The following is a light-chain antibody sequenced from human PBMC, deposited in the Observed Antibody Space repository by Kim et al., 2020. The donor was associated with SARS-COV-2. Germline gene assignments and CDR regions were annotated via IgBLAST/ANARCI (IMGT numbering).Light chain of an antibody. Sequence: SVKLTCILTSGHSTYAIAWHQQQPEKGPRFLMKLNSDGSHRRGDGIPDRFSGSISGTERYLTISSVQAEDEADYYCQTWDTGIRVFGGGTKLAVL. CDR1: SGHSTYA. V-gene: IGLV4-69*01. CDR3: QTWDTGIRV. CDR2: LNSDGSH. J-gene: IGLJ3*02.